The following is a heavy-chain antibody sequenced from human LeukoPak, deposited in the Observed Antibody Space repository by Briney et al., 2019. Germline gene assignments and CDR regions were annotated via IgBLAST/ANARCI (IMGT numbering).Heavy chain of an antibody. J-gene: IGHJ1*01. CDR1: GFTFSSYW. D-gene: IGHD6-13*01. Sequence: NPGGSLRLSCAASGFTFSSYWMSWVRQAPGKGLEWVANIKQDGSEKYYVDSVKGRFTISRDNAKNSLYLQMNSLRAEDTAVYYCARAVVESSWYEDFQHWGQGTLVTVSS. CDR2: IKQDGSEK. V-gene: IGHV3-7*01. CDR3: ARAVVESSWYEDFQH.